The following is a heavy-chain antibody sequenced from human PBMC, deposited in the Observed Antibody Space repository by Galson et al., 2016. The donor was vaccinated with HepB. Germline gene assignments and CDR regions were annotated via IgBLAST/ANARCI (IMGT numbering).Heavy chain of an antibody. V-gene: IGHV3-23*01. CDR2: ISGSGGST. Sequence: SLRLSCAASGFTFSSYAMNWVRQAPGKGLEWVSGISGSGGSTYYADSVKGRFTFSRDNSKNTLYLQMTSRRAEDTAVYYCASGIAVTTSNSFWYFDLWGRGTLVTVSS. D-gene: IGHD3-10*01. CDR3: ASGIAVTTSNSFWYFDL. J-gene: IGHJ2*01. CDR1: GFTFSSYA.